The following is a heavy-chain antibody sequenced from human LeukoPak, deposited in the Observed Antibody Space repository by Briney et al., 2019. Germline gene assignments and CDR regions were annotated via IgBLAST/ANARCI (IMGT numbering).Heavy chain of an antibody. D-gene: IGHD3-16*01. CDR3: TGGRPTDYYYYYMDV. CDR2: IWYDGSNK. J-gene: IGHJ6*03. V-gene: IGHV3-33*01. Sequence: PGRSLRLSCAASGFTFSSYGMHWARQAPGKGLEWVAVIWYDGSNKYYADSVKGRFTISRDNSKNTLYLQMNSLRAEDTAVYYCTGGRPTDYYYYYMDVWGKGTTVTVSS. CDR1: GFTFSSYG.